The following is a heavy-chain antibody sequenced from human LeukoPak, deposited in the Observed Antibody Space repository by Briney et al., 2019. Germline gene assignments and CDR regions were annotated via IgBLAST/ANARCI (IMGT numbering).Heavy chain of an antibody. CDR3: ARDILDCSSTSCYTGDV. D-gene: IGHD2-2*02. Sequence: GASVKVSCKASGYTFTGYYMHWVRQAPGQGLEWMGWINPNSGGTNYAQKFQGRVTMTRGTSISTAYMELSRLRSDDTAVYYCARDILDCSSTSCYTGDVWGKGTTVTVSS. J-gene: IGHJ6*04. CDR2: INPNSGGT. V-gene: IGHV1-2*02. CDR1: GYTFTGYY.